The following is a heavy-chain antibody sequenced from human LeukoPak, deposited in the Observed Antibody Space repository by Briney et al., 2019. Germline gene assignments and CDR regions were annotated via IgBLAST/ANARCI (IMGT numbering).Heavy chain of an antibody. CDR1: GGSISSYY. D-gene: IGHD2-21*02. CDR2: IYYSGST. CDR3: ARHRYCGGDCYGWYFDL. Sequence: SETLSLTCTVSGGSISSYYWSWIRQLPGKGLEWIGCIYYSGSTNYNPSLKSRVTISVDTSKNQFSLKLGSVTAADTAVYYCARHRYCGGDCYGWYFDLWGRGTLVTVSS. V-gene: IGHV4-59*08. J-gene: IGHJ2*01.